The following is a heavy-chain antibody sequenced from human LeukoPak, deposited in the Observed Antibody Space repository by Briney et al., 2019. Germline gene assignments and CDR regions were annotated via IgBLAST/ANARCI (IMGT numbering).Heavy chain of an antibody. CDR3: ARAYYYDSSGYPFDY. CDR1: GFTFSSYW. D-gene: IGHD3-22*01. CDR2: INSDGSST. Sequence: PGGSLRLSCAASGFTFSSYWMHWVRQAPGKGLVWVSRINSDGSSTSYADSVKGRFTISRDNAKNTLYLQMNSLRAEDTAVYYCARAYYYDSSGYPFDYWGQGTLVTVSS. J-gene: IGHJ4*02. V-gene: IGHV3-74*01.